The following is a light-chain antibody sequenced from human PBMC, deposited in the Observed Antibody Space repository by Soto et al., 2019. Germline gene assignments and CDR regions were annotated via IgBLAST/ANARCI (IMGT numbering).Light chain of an antibody. J-gene: IGKJ1*01. CDR3: QQYNSDPRT. Sequence: DIQMTQSPSSLSASVGARVTITCRASQDIGYSLGWFQQRPEKAPKSLIYAAATLQSGVPSKFSGRGSRPHFPLTISSLQPEDFGTYYCQQYNSDPRTFGQGTKGEIK. CDR1: QDIGYS. CDR2: AAA. V-gene: IGKV1-16*02.